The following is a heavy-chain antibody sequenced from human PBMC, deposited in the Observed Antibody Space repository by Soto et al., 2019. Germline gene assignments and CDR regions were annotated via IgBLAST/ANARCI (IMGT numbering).Heavy chain of an antibody. J-gene: IGHJ3*01. Sequence: PSETPSLTCTVSGASINSGDYYWSWIRQPPGKGLEWIGYIYYSGSIYHNPSLKSRVIISVDMPKNQFSLKLSSATAADTAVYYCATVPTYYYDGSGYANAFDVWGQGTMVTVSS. CDR3: ATVPTYYYDGSGYANAFDV. D-gene: IGHD3-22*01. V-gene: IGHV4-30-4*01. CDR1: GASINSGDYY. CDR2: IYYSGSI.